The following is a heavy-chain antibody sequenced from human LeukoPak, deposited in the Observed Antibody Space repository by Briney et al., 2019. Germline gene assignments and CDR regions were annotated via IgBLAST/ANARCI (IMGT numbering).Heavy chain of an antibody. CDR2: IIPILGIA. Sequence: GASVKVSCKASGGTFSSYAISWVRQAPGQGLEWMGRIIPILGIANYAQKFQGRVTITADKSTSTAYMELSSLRSEDTAVYYCASPWRVRGGFEDYYYYYGMDVWGQGTTVTVSS. D-gene: IGHD3-10*01. V-gene: IGHV1-69*04. J-gene: IGHJ6*02. CDR3: ASPWRVRGGFEDYYYYYGMDV. CDR1: GGTFSSYA.